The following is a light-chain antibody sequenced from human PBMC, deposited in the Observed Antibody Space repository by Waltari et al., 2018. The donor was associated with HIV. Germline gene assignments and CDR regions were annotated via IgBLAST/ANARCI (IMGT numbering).Light chain of an antibody. CDR2: KAS. CDR3: QQYSFYSGT. CDR1: QRINTY. J-gene: IGKJ1*01. Sequence: DIQMTQSPSTLSASVGDRVTITCRASQRINTYLAWYQQKPGKAPKLLIYKASSLQSGVPSRFSGSGSGTEFTLTISSLQPDDFASYYCQQYSFYSGTFGQGTKVEIK. V-gene: IGKV1-5*03.